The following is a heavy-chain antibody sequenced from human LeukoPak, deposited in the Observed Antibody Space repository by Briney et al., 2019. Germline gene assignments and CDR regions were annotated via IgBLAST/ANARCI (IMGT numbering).Heavy chain of an antibody. CDR3: ARRYYYYSMDV. CDR2: INHSGST. J-gene: IGHJ6*02. V-gene: IGHV4-34*01. CDR1: GGSFSGYY. Sequence: SETLSLTCAVYGGSFSGYYWSWIRQPPGKGLEWIGEINHSGSTNYNPSLKSRVTISVDTSKNQFSLKLSSVTAADTAVYYCARRYYYYSMDVWGQGTTVTVSS.